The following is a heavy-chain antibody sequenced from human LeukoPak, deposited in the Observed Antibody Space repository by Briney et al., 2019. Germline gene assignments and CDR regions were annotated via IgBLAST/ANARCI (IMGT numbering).Heavy chain of an antibody. V-gene: IGHV4-59*01. D-gene: IGHD6-13*01. J-gene: IGHJ5*02. CDR2: NYYSGNT. Sequence: SETLSLTCTGSGVSISTYYWSWIRQPPGKGLEWIGPNYYSGNTRYNPFLKSRVTISVDTSKNQFSLKVSSVTAADTDVYYCARVQGQQLVEWFDPWGQGTLVHVSS. CDR1: GVSISTYY. CDR3: ARVQGQQLVEWFDP.